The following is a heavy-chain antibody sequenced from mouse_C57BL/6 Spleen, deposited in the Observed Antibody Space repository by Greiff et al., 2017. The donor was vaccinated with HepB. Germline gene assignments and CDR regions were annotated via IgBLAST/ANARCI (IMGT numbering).Heavy chain of an antibody. CDR3: TRDQGFCYGSSYDD. D-gene: IGHD1-1*01. V-gene: IGHV5-9-1*02. CDR1: GFTFSSYA. Sequence: EVQLVESGEGLVKPGGSLKLSCAASGFTFSSYAMSWVRQTPEKRLEWVAYISSGGDYIYYADTVKGRFTISRDNARNTLYLQMSSLKSEDTAMYYCTRDQGFCYGSSYDDWGQGTTLTVAS. J-gene: IGHJ2*01. CDR2: ISSGGDYI.